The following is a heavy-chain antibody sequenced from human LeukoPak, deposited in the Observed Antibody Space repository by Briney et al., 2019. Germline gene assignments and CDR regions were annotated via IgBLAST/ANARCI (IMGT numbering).Heavy chain of an antibody. CDR2: IYYSGST. Sequence: SQTLSLACTVSGGSISSGGYYWSWIRQHPGKGLEWIEYIYYSGSTYYNPSLKSRVTISVDTSKNQFSLKLSSVTAADTAVYYCASLRSDSSGYYNLRIDYWGQGTLVTVSS. D-gene: IGHD3-22*01. V-gene: IGHV4-31*03. CDR1: GGSISSGGYY. CDR3: ASLRSDSSGYYNLRIDY. J-gene: IGHJ4*02.